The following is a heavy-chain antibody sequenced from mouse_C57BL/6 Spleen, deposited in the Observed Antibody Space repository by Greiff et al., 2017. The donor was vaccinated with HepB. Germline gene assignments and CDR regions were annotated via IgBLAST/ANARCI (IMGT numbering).Heavy chain of an antibody. CDR3: ARITTVVANDY. CDR2: ISYDGSN. D-gene: IGHD1-1*01. CDR1: GYSITSGYY. J-gene: IGHJ2*01. Sequence: EVKLVESGPGLVKPSQSLSLTCSVTGYSITSGYYWNWIRQFPGNKLEWMGYISYDGSNNYNPSLKNRISITRDTSKNQFFLKLNSVTTEDTATYCCARITTVVANDYWGQGTTLTVSS. V-gene: IGHV3-6*01.